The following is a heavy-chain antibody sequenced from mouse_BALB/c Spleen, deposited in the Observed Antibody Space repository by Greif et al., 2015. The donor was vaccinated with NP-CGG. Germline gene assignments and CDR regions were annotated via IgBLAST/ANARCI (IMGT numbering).Heavy chain of an antibody. CDR3: ARRPPPGGLGLYYYAMDY. CDR1: GYSITSDYA. Sequence: EVQLVESGPGLVKPSQSLSLTCTVTGYSITSDYAWNWIRQFPGNKLEWMGYISYSGSTSYNPSLKSRISITRDTSKNQFFLQLNSVTTEDTATYYCARRPPPGGLGLYYYAMDYWGQGTSVTVSS. D-gene: IGHD4-1*01. V-gene: IGHV3-2*02. CDR2: ISYSGST. J-gene: IGHJ4*01.